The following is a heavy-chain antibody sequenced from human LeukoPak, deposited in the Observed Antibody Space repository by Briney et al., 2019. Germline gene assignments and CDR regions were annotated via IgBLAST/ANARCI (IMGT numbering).Heavy chain of an antibody. CDR2: ISWNSGSI. V-gene: IGHV3-9*01. D-gene: IGHD6-19*01. J-gene: IGHJ3*02. Sequence: PGRSLRLSCAASGFTFDDYAMHWVRRAPGKGLEWVSGISWNSGSIGYADSVKGRFTISRDNAKNSLYLQMNSLRAEDTALYYCAKDIPYSSGWSVYDAFDIWGQGTMVTVSS. CDR3: AKDIPYSSGWSVYDAFDI. CDR1: GFTFDDYA.